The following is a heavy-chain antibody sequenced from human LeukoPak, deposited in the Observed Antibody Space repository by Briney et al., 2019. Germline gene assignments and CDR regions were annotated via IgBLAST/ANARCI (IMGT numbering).Heavy chain of an antibody. Sequence: PSETLSLTCTVSGGSVSSGSYYWSWIRQPPGKGPEWIGYIYYSGSTNYNPSLKSRVTISVDTSKNQFSLKLSSVTAADTAVYYCARGRMSIAVAGTGIYYYYGMDVWGQGTTVTVSS. V-gene: IGHV4-61*01. J-gene: IGHJ6*02. D-gene: IGHD6-19*01. CDR3: ARGRMSIAVAGTGIYYYYGMDV. CDR2: IYYSGST. CDR1: GGSVSSGSYY.